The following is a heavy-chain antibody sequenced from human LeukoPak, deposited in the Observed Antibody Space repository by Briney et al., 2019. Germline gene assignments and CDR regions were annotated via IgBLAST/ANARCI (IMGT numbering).Heavy chain of an antibody. CDR2: INTDGSST. J-gene: IGHJ5*02. Sequence: PGGSLTLSWAASGFTFSSYWMHWVRQAPGKGLVWVSRINTDGSSTSYADSVKGRFTISRDNAKNTLYLQMNSLRAEDTAVYYCAGERIVVVPAPFDPWGQGTLVTVSS. V-gene: IGHV3-74*01. CDR1: GFTFSSYW. CDR3: AGERIVVVPAPFDP. D-gene: IGHD2-2*01.